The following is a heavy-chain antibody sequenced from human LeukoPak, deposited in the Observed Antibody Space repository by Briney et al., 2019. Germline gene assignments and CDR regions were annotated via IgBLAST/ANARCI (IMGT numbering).Heavy chain of an antibody. J-gene: IGHJ4*02. Sequence: GGSLRLSCAASGFTFSNYWMSWVRQAPGKGLEWVANIKQDGSEKYYVDSVKGRFTISRDNAKNSLYLQMNSLRAEDTAVYYCARGGLRYFDWLLSSYFDYWGQGTLVTVSS. D-gene: IGHD3-9*01. CDR1: GFTFSNYW. CDR2: IKQDGSEK. V-gene: IGHV3-7*04. CDR3: ARGGLRYFDWLLSSYFDY.